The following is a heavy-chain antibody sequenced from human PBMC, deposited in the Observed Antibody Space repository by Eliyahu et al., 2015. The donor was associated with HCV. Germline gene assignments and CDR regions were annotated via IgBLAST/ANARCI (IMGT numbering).Heavy chain of an antibody. V-gene: IGHV4-34*01. CDR1: GKSFSNYY. CDR3: AAYYYDSGTHSKSQF. J-gene: IGHJ4*02. CDR2: INHGGRT. D-gene: IGHD3-10*01. Sequence: QVQLQQWGTGLLKPSETLSLTCAVYGKSFSNYYWSWTRQPPGKGLEWIGEINHGGRTSYNPSLKTRVIISMDTSKSQFSLTLTSVTAADTAMFYCAAYYYDSGTHSKSQFWGQGTLVTVSS.